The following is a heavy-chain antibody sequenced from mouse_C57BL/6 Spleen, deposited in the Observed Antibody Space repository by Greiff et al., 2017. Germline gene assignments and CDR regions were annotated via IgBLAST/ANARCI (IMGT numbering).Heavy chain of an antibody. CDR1: GFTFSSYT. V-gene: IGHV5-9*01. Sequence: EVQVVESGGGLVKPGGSLKLSCAASGFTFSSYTMSWVRQTPEKRLEWVATISGGGGNTYYPDSVKGRFTISRDNAKNTLYLQMSSLRSEDTALYYCARHREANWDPFAYWGQGTLVTVSA. J-gene: IGHJ3*01. D-gene: IGHD4-1*01. CDR3: ARHREANWDPFAY. CDR2: ISGGGGNT.